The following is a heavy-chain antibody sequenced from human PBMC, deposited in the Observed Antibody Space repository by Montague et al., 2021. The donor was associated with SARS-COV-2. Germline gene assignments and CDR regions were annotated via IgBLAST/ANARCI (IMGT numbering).Heavy chain of an antibody. V-gene: IGHV6-1*01. Sequence: CAISGDSVSSNSAAWNWIRQSPSRGLEWLGRTCYRSKWYNDYAVSVKSRITINPDTSKNQFSLQLNSVTPGDTAVYYCARGDEEQWLVHYYYYGMDVWGQGTTVTVSS. D-gene: IGHD6-19*01. CDR1: GDSVSSNSAA. J-gene: IGHJ6*02. CDR2: TCYRSKWYN. CDR3: ARGDEEQWLVHYYYYGMDV.